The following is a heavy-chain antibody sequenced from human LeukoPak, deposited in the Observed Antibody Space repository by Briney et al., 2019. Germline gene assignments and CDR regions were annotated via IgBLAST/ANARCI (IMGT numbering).Heavy chain of an antibody. V-gene: IGHV4-59*01. CDR3: ARGPTRYYFDY. CDR2: IYYSGST. Sequence: SETLSLTCTVSGGSISSYYWSWIRQPPGKGLEWIGYIYYSGSTAYNPSLKNRVTISVDTSKNQFSLNLTSVTAADTAFYYCARGPTRYYFDYWGQGTVVTVSS. D-gene: IGHD3-3*01. J-gene: IGHJ4*02. CDR1: GGSISSYY.